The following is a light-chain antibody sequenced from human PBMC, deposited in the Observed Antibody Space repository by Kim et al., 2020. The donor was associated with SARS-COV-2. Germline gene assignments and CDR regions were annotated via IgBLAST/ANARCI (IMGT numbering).Light chain of an antibody. CDR3: QQSLTTPWT. J-gene: IGKJ1*01. CDR1: QSISSY. Sequence: DIQMTQSPSSLSASVGDRVTITCRASQSISSYLNWYQVKPGKAPKLLIYLASSLQSGVPSRFSGSGSETDFTLTINRLQPDDFAAYYCQQSLTTPWTFGQGTKLEI. V-gene: IGKV1-39*01. CDR2: LAS.